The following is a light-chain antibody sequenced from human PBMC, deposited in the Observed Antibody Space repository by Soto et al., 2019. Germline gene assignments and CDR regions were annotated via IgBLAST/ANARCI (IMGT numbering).Light chain of an antibody. CDR1: SSNTGAGYD. Sequence: QSVLTQPHSVSGAPGQRVIISCTGSSSNTGAGYDVHWYQQLPGTAPKLLIYGNINRPSGVPDRFSGSKSGTSASLAITGLQTEDEADYYCQSYDTSLSVIFGGGTKLTVL. J-gene: IGLJ2*01. CDR3: QSYDTSLSVI. V-gene: IGLV1-40*01. CDR2: GNI.